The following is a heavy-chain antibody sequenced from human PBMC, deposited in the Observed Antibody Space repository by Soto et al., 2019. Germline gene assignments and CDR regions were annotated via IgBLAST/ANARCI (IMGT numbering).Heavy chain of an antibody. CDR1: GFTFSSYA. Sequence: DVQLLESGGGLVQPGGSLRLSCAASGFTFSSYAMSWVRQAPGKGLAWVSSLTGSGGSTYYADSVKARFTISRDNSRDTLYLQMNSLRAEDTAVYYCAGGGTSGNYAFDIWGQGTVVTVSS. CDR2: LTGSGGST. CDR3: AGGGTSGNYAFDI. D-gene: IGHD2-8*01. J-gene: IGHJ3*02. V-gene: IGHV3-23*01.